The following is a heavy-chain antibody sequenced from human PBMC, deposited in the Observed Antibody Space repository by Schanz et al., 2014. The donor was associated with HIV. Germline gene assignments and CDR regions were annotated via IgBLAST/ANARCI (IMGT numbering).Heavy chain of an antibody. J-gene: IGHJ4*02. V-gene: IGHV3-33*01. CDR2: MWYDESHK. CDR3: ARDRYRNGYFDY. Sequence: QVQLVESGGGVVQPGRSLRLSCTASGFTFSSSGMHWVRQAPGKGLEWVAAMWYDESHKGYADSVKGRFTISRDNSKNTLYLEMNSLRPEDTAVYYCARDRYRNGYFDYWGQGTLVTVSS. D-gene: IGHD1-1*01. CDR1: GFTFSSSG.